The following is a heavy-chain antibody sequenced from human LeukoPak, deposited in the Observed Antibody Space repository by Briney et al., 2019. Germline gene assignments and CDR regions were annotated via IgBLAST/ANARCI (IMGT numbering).Heavy chain of an antibody. V-gene: IGHV3-23*01. CDR2: TSGSGGRT. D-gene: IGHD2-8*01. Sequence: GGSLRLSCAASGFTFSSYGMSWVRQAAGKGLEWVSATSGSGGRTYYADSVKGRFTISRDNSKNTLYLQMNSLRAEDTAVYYCAKDNGAWGFDYWGQGTLVTVSS. J-gene: IGHJ4*02. CDR3: AKDNGAWGFDY. CDR1: GFTFSSYG.